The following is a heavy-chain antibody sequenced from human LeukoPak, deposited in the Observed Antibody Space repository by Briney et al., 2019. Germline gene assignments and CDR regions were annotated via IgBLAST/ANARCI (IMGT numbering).Heavy chain of an antibody. V-gene: IGHV3-33*01. CDR2: IWYDGSNK. Sequence: TGGSLRLSWAASGFTFSSYGMHWVRQAPGKGLEWVAVIWYDGSNKYYADSVKGRFTISRDNSKNTLYLQMNSLRAEDTAVYYCARDSGYYGSGSYLDYWGQGTLVTVSS. CDR1: GFTFSSYG. CDR3: ARDSGYYGSGSYLDY. D-gene: IGHD3-10*01. J-gene: IGHJ4*02.